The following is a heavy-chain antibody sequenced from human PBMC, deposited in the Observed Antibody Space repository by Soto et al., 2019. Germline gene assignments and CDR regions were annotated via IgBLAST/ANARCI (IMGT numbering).Heavy chain of an antibody. J-gene: IGHJ3*02. D-gene: IGHD3-3*01. CDR1: GLTFSSYA. Sequence: GGSLRLSCSASGLTFSSYAMHWVRQAPGKGLEYVSAISSNGGSTYYADSVKGRFTISRDNSKNTLYLQMSSLRAEDTAVYYCVKDRSGRFLEWYHAFDIWGQGTMVTVSS. CDR2: ISSNGGST. CDR3: VKDRSGRFLEWYHAFDI. V-gene: IGHV3-64D*08.